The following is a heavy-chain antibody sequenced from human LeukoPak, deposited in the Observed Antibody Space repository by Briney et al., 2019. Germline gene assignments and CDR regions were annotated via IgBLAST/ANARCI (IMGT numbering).Heavy chain of an antibody. Sequence: GGSLRLSCAASGFIVSSNYMSWVRQAPGKGLEWVSVIYSGGSTYYADSVKGRFTISRDNSKNTVYPQMNSLRAEDTAMYYCARYYYDSSGYPYYFDYWGQGTLVIVSS. CDR2: IYSGGST. CDR1: GFIVSSNY. J-gene: IGHJ4*02. V-gene: IGHV3-53*01. CDR3: ARYYYDSSGYPYYFDY. D-gene: IGHD3-22*01.